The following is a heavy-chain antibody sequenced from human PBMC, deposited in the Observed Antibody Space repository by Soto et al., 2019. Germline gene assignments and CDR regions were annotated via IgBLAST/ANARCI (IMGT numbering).Heavy chain of an antibody. J-gene: IGHJ6*02. CDR2: IYYSGST. CDR1: GGSVSSGSYY. D-gene: IGHD3-10*01. V-gene: IGHV4-61*01. CDR3: ARDRMVTNYYYGMDV. Sequence: SETLSLTCTVSGGSVSSGSYYWSWIRQPPGKGLEWIGYIYYSGSTNYNPSLKSRVTISVDTSKNQFSLKLSSVTAADTAVYYCARDRMVTNYYYGMDVWGQGTTVTVSS.